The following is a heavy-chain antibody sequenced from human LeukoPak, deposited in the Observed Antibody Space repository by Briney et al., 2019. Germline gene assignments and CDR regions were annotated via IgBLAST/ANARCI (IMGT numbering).Heavy chain of an antibody. CDR1: GGSFSGYY. Sequence: SETLSLTCAVYGGSFSGYYWTWIRQPPGKGLEWIGEINHSGSTDYNPSLKSRVTISVDTSKNQFSLKLNSVTAADTAVYYCARGQLRLSNWGQGSLVIVSS. CDR2: INHSGST. D-gene: IGHD6-25*01. V-gene: IGHV4-34*01. J-gene: IGHJ4*02. CDR3: ARGQLRLSN.